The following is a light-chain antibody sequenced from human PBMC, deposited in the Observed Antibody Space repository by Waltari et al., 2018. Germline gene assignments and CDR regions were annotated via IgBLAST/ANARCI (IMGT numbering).Light chain of an antibody. CDR2: DVT. V-gene: IGLV2-14*03. CDR1: GSAVGASDS. Sequence: QSALTQPASVSGSPGQSITISCSGVGSAVGASDSVSWHQHHPGKAPQVIIYDVTNRPSGVSDRFSASKSANTASLTIPRLQPEDEADYYCSSQTLDGLVLFGGGTRLTVL. J-gene: IGLJ2*01. CDR3: SSQTLDGLVL.